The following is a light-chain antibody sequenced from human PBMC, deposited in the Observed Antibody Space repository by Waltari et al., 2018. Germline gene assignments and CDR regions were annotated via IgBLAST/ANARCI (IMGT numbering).Light chain of an antibody. CDR3: QHYVRLPVT. CDR2: GAS. J-gene: IGKJ1*01. CDR1: QSVGTF. Sequence: IVLTQSPGTLSLSPGERATLSCRASQSVGTFLVWYQQKPGQAPRLLIQGASTRATGPPDRCSGSGSGTDFSLTISRLEPEDFAMYYCQHYVRLPVTFGQGTKVEI. V-gene: IGKV3-20*01.